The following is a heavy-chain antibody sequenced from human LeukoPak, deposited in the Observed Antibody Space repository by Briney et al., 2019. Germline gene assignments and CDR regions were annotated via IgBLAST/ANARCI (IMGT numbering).Heavy chain of an antibody. Sequence: GGSLRLSCAASGFIFSGYSMSWVRQAPGKGLEWVSVIYSGGSTYYADSVKGRFTISRDNSKNTLYLQMNSLRAEDTAVYYCAREGFPGYYYGMDVWGQGTTVTVSS. V-gene: IGHV3-53*01. D-gene: IGHD3-3*01. CDR2: IYSGGST. CDR1: GFIFSGYS. J-gene: IGHJ6*02. CDR3: AREGFPGYYYGMDV.